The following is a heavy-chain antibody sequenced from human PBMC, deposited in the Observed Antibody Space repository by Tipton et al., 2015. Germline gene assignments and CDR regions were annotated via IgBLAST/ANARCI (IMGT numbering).Heavy chain of an antibody. D-gene: IGHD4-17*01. J-gene: IGHJ4*02. CDR2: VYYNGAT. Sequence: TLSLTCTVSGGSISTTNYYWGWIRQPPGKGLEWIGTVYYNGATQYNPSLNSRVSISVDTSKNQFSLRLNSVTATDTAFYYCARGTYGGYIQSHWGQGTPVTVSS. V-gene: IGHV4-39*01. CDR3: ARGTYGGYIQSH. CDR1: GGSISTTNYY.